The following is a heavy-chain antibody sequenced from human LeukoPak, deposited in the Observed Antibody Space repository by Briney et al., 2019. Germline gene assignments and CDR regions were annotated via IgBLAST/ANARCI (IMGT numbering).Heavy chain of an antibody. CDR2: IKQDGSET. J-gene: IGHJ6*02. D-gene: IGHD3-9*01. Sequence: PGRSLRLSCAAYGFTFTTYSMHWVRQAPGKGPEWVANIKQDGSETHYVASVKGRFTISRDNAKNSLYLQMNSLRAEDTAVYYCARDLTEQYDILTGYFSPYYYYYGMDVWGQGTTVTVSS. V-gene: IGHV3-7*01. CDR3: ARDLTEQYDILTGYFSPYYYYYGMDV. CDR1: GFTFTTYS.